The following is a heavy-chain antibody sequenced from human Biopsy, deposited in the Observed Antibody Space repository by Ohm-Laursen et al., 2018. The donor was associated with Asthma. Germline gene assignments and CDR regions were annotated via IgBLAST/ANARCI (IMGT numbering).Heavy chain of an antibody. CDR1: GFTFGDYW. V-gene: IGHV3-7*01. CDR2: LKHDGTEK. J-gene: IGHJ1*01. Sequence: SLRLSCTASGFTFGDYWMSWVRQVPGKGLVWVANLKHDGTEKNHVDSLKGRFTISRDNAKNSLYLQMNSLRAEDTAVYYCARTFHFWSPYHAEHYQHWGQGTLVTVSS. D-gene: IGHD3-3*02. CDR3: ARTFHFWSPYHAEHYQH.